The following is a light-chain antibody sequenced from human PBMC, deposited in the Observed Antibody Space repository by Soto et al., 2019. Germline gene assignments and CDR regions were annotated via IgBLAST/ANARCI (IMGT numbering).Light chain of an antibody. V-gene: IGLV1-40*01. Sequence: QSVLTQPPSVSGAPGQRVTISCTGSSSNIGAGYDVHWYQQLPGTAPKLLIYGKNNRPSGVPDRFSGSKSGTSASLAITGLQAEDEADYYCQSYDSSLSGDVVFGGGTKLTVL. CDR3: QSYDSSLSGDVV. J-gene: IGLJ2*01. CDR2: GKN. CDR1: SSNIGAGYD.